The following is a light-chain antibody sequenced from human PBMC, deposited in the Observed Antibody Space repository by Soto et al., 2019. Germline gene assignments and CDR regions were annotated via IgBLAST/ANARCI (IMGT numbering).Light chain of an antibody. Sequence: TPSPSTLSASVGDRVTITCRASRSISSWLAWYQQKPGKAPKLLIYDASSLESGVPSRFSGSGSGTEFTLTISSLQPDDFATYYCQQYNSYLITFGQGTRLEI. CDR1: RSISSW. V-gene: IGKV1-5*01. CDR2: DAS. J-gene: IGKJ5*01. CDR3: QQYNSYLIT.